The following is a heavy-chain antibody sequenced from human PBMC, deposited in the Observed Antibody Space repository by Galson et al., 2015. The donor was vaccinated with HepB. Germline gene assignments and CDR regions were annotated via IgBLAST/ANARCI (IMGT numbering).Heavy chain of an antibody. V-gene: IGHV1-18*01. CDR3: VRDDNYYGSETYSGFYYLDV. CDR2: ISNFDGNT. D-gene: IGHD3-10*01. J-gene: IGHJ6*03. Sequence: SVKVSCKASGYTFSDHGITWVRQAPGQGPEWMGWISNFDGNTKYAETFQGRVTMTADKSTSTAYMELRGLTSDDTAVYYCVRDDNYYGSETYSGFYYLDVWGKGTTVIVSS. CDR1: GYTFSDHG.